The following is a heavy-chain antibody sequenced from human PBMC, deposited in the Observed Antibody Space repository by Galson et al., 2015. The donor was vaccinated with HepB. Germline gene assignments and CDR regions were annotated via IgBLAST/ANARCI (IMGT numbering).Heavy chain of an antibody. CDR1: GFTFSTYS. Sequence: SLRLSCAASGFTFSTYSMNWVRQAPGKGLEWVSYISSSSSTIYYADSVKGRFTISRDNAKNSLYLQMNSLRAEDTAVYYCASELWHAIDFWGQGTMLTVSS. D-gene: IGHD2-8*01. CDR3: ASELWHAIDF. J-gene: IGHJ3*01. CDR2: ISSSSSTI. V-gene: IGHV3-48*01.